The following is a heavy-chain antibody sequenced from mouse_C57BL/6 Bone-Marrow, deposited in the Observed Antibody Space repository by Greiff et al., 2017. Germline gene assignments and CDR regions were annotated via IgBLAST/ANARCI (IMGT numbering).Heavy chain of an antibody. Sequence: EVKLQESGPGLVKPSQSLSLTCSVTGYSITSGYYWNWIRQFPGNKLEWMGYISYDGSNNYNPYLKNRISITRDTSKNQFFLKLNSVTTEDTATYYCARGAAYWGQGTLVTVSA. CDR2: ISYDGSN. CDR1: GYSITSGYY. CDR3: ARGAAY. V-gene: IGHV3-6*01. J-gene: IGHJ3*01.